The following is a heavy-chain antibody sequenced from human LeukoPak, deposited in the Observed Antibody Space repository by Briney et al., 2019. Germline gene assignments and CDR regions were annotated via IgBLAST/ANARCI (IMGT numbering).Heavy chain of an antibody. Sequence: GASVKVPCKASGGTFSSYAISWVRQAPGQGLEWMGGIIPIFGTANYAQKFQGRVTITTDESTSTAYMELSSLRSEDTAVYYCARGNKAYCGGDCFYNWFDPWGQGTLVTVSS. D-gene: IGHD2-21*01. J-gene: IGHJ5*02. V-gene: IGHV1-69*05. CDR2: IIPIFGTA. CDR1: GGTFSSYA. CDR3: ARGNKAYCGGDCFYNWFDP.